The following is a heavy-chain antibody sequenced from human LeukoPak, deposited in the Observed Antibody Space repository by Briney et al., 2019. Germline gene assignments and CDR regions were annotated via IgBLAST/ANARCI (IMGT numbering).Heavy chain of an antibody. Sequence: GGSLRLSCAASGFTFSSYSMNWVRQAPGKGLEWVSSISSSSSYIYYADSVKGRFTISRDNAKNSLYLQMNSLRAEDTAVYYCARFTDYYDSSGYPKEPFDYWGQGTLVTVSS. CDR1: GFTFSSYS. J-gene: IGHJ4*02. D-gene: IGHD3-22*01. CDR2: ISSSSSYI. V-gene: IGHV3-21*01. CDR3: ARFTDYYDSSGYPKEPFDY.